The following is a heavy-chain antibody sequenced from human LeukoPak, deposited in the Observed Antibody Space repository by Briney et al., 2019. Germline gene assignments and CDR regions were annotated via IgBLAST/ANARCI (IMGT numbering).Heavy chain of an antibody. D-gene: IGHD3-22*01. CDR3: ARLYYYDISGYYAPIDY. Sequence: GGSLRLSSTASGFTFDDYGMSWVRHAPGKGLEWVSGINLNVGSTGYADSVKGRFTISRDNAKNTLYLQMNGLRSEDTSLYYCARLYYYDISGYYAPIDYWGQGTLVTVSS. CDR2: INLNVGST. J-gene: IGHJ4*02. CDR1: GFTFDDYG. V-gene: IGHV3-20*03.